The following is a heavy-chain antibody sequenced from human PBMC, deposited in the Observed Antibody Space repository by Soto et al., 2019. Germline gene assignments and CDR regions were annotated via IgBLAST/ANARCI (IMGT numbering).Heavy chain of an antibody. J-gene: IGHJ5*02. V-gene: IGHV5-51*03. D-gene: IGHD1-7*01. Sequence: EVQLVQSGAEVKKPGESLKISCEASGYSFSTYWIGWVRQMPGKGLEWVGLIYAANSETRYSPSFQGQVTLSVDKSINTAYLQWSSLKASDTAIYYCGRNPPTPENNGYLDPLGKGNLVTVSS. CDR2: IYAANSET. CDR1: GYSFSTYW. CDR3: GRNPPTPENNGYLDP.